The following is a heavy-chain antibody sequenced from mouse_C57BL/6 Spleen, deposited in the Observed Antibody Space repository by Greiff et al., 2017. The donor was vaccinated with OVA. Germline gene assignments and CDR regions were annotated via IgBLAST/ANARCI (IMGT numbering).Heavy chain of an antibody. V-gene: IGHV5-4*03. CDR3: ARDPFDY. CDR1: GFTFSSYA. J-gene: IGHJ2*01. CDR2: ISDGGSYT. Sequence: EVKLMESGGGLVKPGGSLKLSCAASGFTFSSYAMSWVRQTPEKRLEWVATISDGGSYTYSPDNVKGRFTISRDNAKNHLYLQMSHLKSEDTAMYYCARDPFDYWGQGTTLTVSS.